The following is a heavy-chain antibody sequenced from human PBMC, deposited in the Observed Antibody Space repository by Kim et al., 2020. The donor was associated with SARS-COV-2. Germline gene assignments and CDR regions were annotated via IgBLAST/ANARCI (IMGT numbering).Heavy chain of an antibody. Sequence: SETLSLTCTVSGGSISSGSYYWGWIRQPPGKGLEWIGSIYYSGSTYYNPSLKSRVTISVDTSKNQFSLKLSSVTAADTAVYYCASIQRLRYFDWLLPPKAAYGMDVWGQGTTVTVSS. V-gene: IGHV4-39*01. CDR3: ASIQRLRYFDWLLPPKAAYGMDV. CDR1: GGSISSGSYY. CDR2: IYYSGST. D-gene: IGHD3-9*01. J-gene: IGHJ6*02.